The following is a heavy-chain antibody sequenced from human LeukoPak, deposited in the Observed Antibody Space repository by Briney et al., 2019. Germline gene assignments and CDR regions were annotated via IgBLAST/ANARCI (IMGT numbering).Heavy chain of an antibody. V-gene: IGHV3-23*01. J-gene: IGHJ4*02. Sequence: PGGSLRLSCAASGFTFGSYAMSWVRQAPGKGLEWVSSISGSAGSTYYADSVKGRFTISRDNSKNTLYLQMNSLRAEDTAVYYCAKDPLVATLLIPANYFEYWGQGTLVTVSS. CDR3: AKDPLVATLLIPANYFEY. CDR2: ISGSAGST. CDR1: GFTFGSYA. D-gene: IGHD5-12*01.